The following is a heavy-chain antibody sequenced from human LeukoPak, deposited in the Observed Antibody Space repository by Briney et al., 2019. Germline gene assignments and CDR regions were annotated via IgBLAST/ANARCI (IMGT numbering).Heavy chain of an antibody. J-gene: IGHJ4*02. V-gene: IGHV3-64D*06. D-gene: IGHD1-26*01. CDR2: ISSSGDSA. CDR1: GFTFSRYA. CDR3: VKLGTLGGTYGPFDY. Sequence: GGSLRLSCSASGFTFSRYAMHWVRQAPGKGLEYVSGISSSGDSAYYADSVKGRITISRDNSRNTLYLQTSSLRAEDTAVYYCVKLGTLGGTYGPFDYWGQGTLVTVSS.